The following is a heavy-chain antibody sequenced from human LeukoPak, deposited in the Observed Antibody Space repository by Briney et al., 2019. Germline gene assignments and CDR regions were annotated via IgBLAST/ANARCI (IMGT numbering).Heavy chain of an antibody. V-gene: IGHV1-69*04. J-gene: IGHJ3*02. CDR3: ARVLDTAMVTGAFDI. Sequence: ASVKVSCKASGGTFSSYAISWVRQAPGQGLEWMGRIIPILGIANYAQKFQDRVTITADKSTSTAYMELSSLRSEDTAVYYCARVLDTAMVTGAFDIWGQGTMVTVSS. D-gene: IGHD5-18*01. CDR2: IIPILGIA. CDR1: GGTFSSYA.